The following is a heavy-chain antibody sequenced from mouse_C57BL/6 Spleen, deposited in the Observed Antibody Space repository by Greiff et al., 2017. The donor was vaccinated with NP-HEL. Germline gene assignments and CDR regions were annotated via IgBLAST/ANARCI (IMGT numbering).Heavy chain of an antibody. CDR1: GYTFTSYW. Sequence: QVQLQQPGAELVKPGASVKLSCKASGYTFTSYWMHWVKQRPGRGLEWIGRIDPNSGGTKYNEKFKSKATLTVDKHSSTAYMQLSSLTSEDSAVYYCARDRVPYFPVFDVWGTGTTVTVSS. CDR2: IDPNSGGT. J-gene: IGHJ1*03. CDR3: ARDRVPYFPVFDV. V-gene: IGHV1-72*01. D-gene: IGHD2-10*01.